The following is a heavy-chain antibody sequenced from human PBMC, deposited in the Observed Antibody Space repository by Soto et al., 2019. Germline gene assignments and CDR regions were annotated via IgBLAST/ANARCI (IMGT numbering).Heavy chain of an antibody. CDR2: ISYDGSNK. CDR3: ASVSSSSDFDY. D-gene: IGHD6-6*01. Sequence: GESLKISCAASGFTFSSYAMHWVRQAPGKGLEWVAVISYDGSNKYYADSVKGRFTISRDNSKNTLYLQMNSLRAEDTAVYYCASVSSSSDFDYWGQGTLVTVSS. J-gene: IGHJ4*02. CDR1: GFTFSSYA. V-gene: IGHV3-30*04.